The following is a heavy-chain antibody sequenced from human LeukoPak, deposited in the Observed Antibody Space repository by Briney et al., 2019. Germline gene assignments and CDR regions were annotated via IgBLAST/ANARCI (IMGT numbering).Heavy chain of an antibody. J-gene: IGHJ4*02. V-gene: IGHV1-69*13. CDR1: GGTFSSYA. CDR2: IIPIFGTA. Sequence: HGASVKVSCKASGGTFSSYAISWVRQAPGQGLEWMGGIIPIFGTANYAQKFQGRVTITADESTSTAYMELSSLRSEDTAVYYCAVLYSYGRVGAERGSYFDYWGQGTLVTVSS. CDR3: AVLYSYGRVGAERGSYFDY. D-gene: IGHD5-18*01.